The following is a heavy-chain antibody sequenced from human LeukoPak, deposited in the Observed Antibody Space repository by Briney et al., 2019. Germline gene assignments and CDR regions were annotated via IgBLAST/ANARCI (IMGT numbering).Heavy chain of an antibody. Sequence: RTSETLSLTCAVSGGSISSSNWWSWVRQPPGKGLEWIGEIYHSGSTNYNPSLKSRVTISVDKSKNQFSLKLSSVTAADTAVYYCARGYQYRRGKIDYWGQGTLVTVSS. V-gene: IGHV4-4*02. CDR2: IYHSGST. D-gene: IGHD1-26*01. J-gene: IGHJ4*02. CDR3: ARGYQYRRGKIDY. CDR1: GGSISSSNW.